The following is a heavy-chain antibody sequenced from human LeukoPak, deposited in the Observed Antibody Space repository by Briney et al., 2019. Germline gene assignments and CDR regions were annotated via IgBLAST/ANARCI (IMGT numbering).Heavy chain of an antibody. CDR3: AKRGPVVYDL. Sequence: GSLRLSCAASGFTVSGTYMSWVRQAPGKGLEWVSIIYTGDSTYYADSVKGRFTISRDNSKNTLYLQMNSLRPEDTAVYYCAKRGPVVYDLWGQGTLFTVSS. V-gene: IGHV3-66*02. CDR1: GFTVSGTY. CDR2: IYTGDST. J-gene: IGHJ4*02.